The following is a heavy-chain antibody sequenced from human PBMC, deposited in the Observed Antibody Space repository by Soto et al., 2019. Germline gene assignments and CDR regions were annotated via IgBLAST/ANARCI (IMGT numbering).Heavy chain of an antibody. CDR1: GYTFGNYG. D-gene: IGHD4-17*01. J-gene: IGHJ4*02. CDR2: ISASNGYT. V-gene: IGHV1-18*01. Sequence: QVQLVQSGAEVKKPGASVKVSCRASGYTFGNYGITWVRQAPGQGLEWMGWISASNGYTNYAQNLQGRVTMTTDTSTSTAYRELRSLRSDDTAVYYCARNTTTVTQIPFDYWGQGTLVTVSS. CDR3: ARNTTTVTQIPFDY.